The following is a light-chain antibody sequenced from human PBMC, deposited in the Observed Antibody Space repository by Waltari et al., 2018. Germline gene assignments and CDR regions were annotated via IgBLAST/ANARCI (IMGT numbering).Light chain of an antibody. Sequence: QSALTQPASVSGSPGQPTTISCTGTSSDVGTYNYVSWYQQHPGKAPKLMIFDVSIRPSGVSNRFSGSKSGNTASLTISGLQAEDEADYYCSSYISSSTLELFGGGTSLTVL. V-gene: IGLV2-14*03. J-gene: IGLJ2*01. CDR1: SSDVGTYNY. CDR3: SSYISSSTLEL. CDR2: DVS.